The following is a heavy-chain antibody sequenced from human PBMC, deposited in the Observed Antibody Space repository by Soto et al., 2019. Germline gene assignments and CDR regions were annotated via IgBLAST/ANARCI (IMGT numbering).Heavy chain of an antibody. Sequence: ASVKVSCKASGYTFTSYAMHWVRQAPGQRLEWMGWINAGNGNTKYSQKFQGRVTITRDTSASTAYMELSSLRSEDTAVYYCARRVNGDYYFDYWGQGTLVTVSS. CDR2: INAGNGNT. V-gene: IGHV1-3*01. D-gene: IGHD4-17*01. J-gene: IGHJ4*02. CDR1: GYTFTSYA. CDR3: ARRVNGDYYFDY.